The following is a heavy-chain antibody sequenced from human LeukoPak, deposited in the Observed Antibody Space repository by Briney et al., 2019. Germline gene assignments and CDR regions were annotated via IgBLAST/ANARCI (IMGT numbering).Heavy chain of an antibody. CDR3: AKEYSGSCDY. J-gene: IGHJ4*02. CDR2: VNSDGSST. CDR1: GFTFSSYW. Sequence: PGGSLRLSCAASGFTFSSYWMHWVRQAPGKGLVWVSRVNSDGSSTGYADSVKGRLTISRDNAKNTLYLQMNSLRGEDTAVYYCAKEYSGSCDYWGQGTLVTVSS. V-gene: IGHV3-74*01. D-gene: IGHD2-15*01.